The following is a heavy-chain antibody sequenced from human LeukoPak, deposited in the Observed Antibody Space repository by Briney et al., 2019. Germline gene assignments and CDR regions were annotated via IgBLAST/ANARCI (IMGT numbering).Heavy chain of an antibody. J-gene: IGHJ3*02. V-gene: IGHV4-34*01. D-gene: IGHD3-9*01. CDR2: INHSGST. CDR1: GGSFSGYY. Sequence: PSETLSLTCAVYGGSFSGYYWSWIRQPPGKGLEWIGEINHSGSTNYNPSLKSRVTISVDTSKNQFSLKLSSVTAADTAVYYCARRRYFDWPDAFDIWGQGTMVTVSS. CDR3: ARRRYFDWPDAFDI.